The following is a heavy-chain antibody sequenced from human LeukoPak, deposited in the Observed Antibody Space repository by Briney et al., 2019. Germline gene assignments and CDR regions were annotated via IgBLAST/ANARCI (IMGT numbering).Heavy chain of an antibody. D-gene: IGHD5-24*01. CDR1: GGSISSGSHY. CDR3: ARGVATINFDY. J-gene: IGHJ4*02. CDR2: IYTSGST. Sequence: SQTLSLTCTVSGGSISSGSHYWSWIRRPAGKGLEWIGRIYTSGSTNYNPSLKSRVTISVDRSKNQFSLKLSSVTAADTAVYYCARGVATINFDYWGQGTLVTVSS. V-gene: IGHV4-61*02.